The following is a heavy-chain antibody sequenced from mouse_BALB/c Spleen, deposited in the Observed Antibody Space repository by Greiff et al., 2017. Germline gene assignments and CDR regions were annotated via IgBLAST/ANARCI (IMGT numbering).Heavy chain of an antibody. Sequence: EVKLVESGGGLVKPGGSLKLSCAASGFTFSSYAMSWVRQTPEKRLEWVASISSGGSTYYPDSVKGRFTISRDTARNILYLQMSSLRSEHTAMYYCATASTMTPYYAMDYWGQGTSVTVSA. CDR2: ISSGGST. V-gene: IGHV5-6-5*01. J-gene: IGHJ4*01. CDR1: GFTFSSYA. CDR3: ATASTMTPYYAMDY. D-gene: IGHD2-4*01.